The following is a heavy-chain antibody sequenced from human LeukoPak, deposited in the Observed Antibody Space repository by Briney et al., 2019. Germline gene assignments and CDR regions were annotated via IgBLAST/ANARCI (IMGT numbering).Heavy chain of an antibody. CDR2: IYYSGST. V-gene: IGHV4-39*07. CDR3: AREWGDCSGGSCHWYFDL. J-gene: IGHJ2*01. Sequence: PSETLSLTCTVSGGSISSSSYYWGWIRQPPGKGLEWIGSIYYSGSTYYNPSLKSRVTMSVDTSKNQFSLKLSSVTAADTAVYYCAREWGDCSGGSCHWYFDLWGRGTLVTVSS. D-gene: IGHD2-15*01. CDR1: GGSISSSSYY.